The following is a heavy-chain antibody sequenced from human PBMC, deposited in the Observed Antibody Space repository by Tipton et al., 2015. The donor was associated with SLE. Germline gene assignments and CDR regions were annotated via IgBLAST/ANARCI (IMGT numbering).Heavy chain of an antibody. CDR2: INWKGGST. D-gene: IGHD6-19*01. CDR1: GFTFDDYG. V-gene: IGHV3-20*04. J-gene: IGHJ3*02. Sequence: SLRLSCAASGFTFDDYGMSWVRQAPGKGLEWVSGINWKGGSTGHADSVKGRFTISRDNAKKSLYLQMNSLRAEDTAVYYCATDASGWYESAFDIWGQGTMVTVSS. CDR3: ATDASGWYESAFDI.